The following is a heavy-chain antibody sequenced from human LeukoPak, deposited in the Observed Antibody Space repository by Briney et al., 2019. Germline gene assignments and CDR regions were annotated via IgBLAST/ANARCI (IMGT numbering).Heavy chain of an antibody. V-gene: IGHV1-46*01. CDR3: ARGLGSVSDYGY. CDR1: GYTFTNYL. Sequence: ASVTVSCMASGYTFTNYLMHWVRQAPGQGLEWVGIINPSGGTATYAPKFQGRVTMTRDTSTSTVYMELSSLRSEDRAVYYCARGLGSVSDYGYWGQGTLVTVSS. D-gene: IGHD3-10*01. CDR2: INPSGGTA. J-gene: IGHJ4*02.